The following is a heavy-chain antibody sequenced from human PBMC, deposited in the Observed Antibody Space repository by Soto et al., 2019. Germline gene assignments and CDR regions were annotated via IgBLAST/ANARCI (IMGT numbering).Heavy chain of an antibody. Sequence: EVQLLESGGGLVQPGGSLRLSCAASGFTFSRYAMSWVRQAPGKGLEWVSVITGSAAGTYYADSVKGRFTISRDNSKNTLYLQMNSLRAEDTAVYHCAKVGGWYGLVDTFDIWGQGTMVTVSS. J-gene: IGHJ3*02. V-gene: IGHV3-23*01. CDR3: AKVGGWYGLVDTFDI. CDR1: GFTFSRYA. D-gene: IGHD6-19*01. CDR2: ITGSAAGT.